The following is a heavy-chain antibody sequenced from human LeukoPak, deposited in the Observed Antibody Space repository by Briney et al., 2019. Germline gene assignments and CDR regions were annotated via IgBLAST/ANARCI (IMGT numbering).Heavy chain of an antibody. D-gene: IGHD3-22*01. CDR2: ISSSSSTI. CDR1: GFTFSSYS. J-gene: IGHJ4*02. Sequence: GGSLRLSCAASGFTFSSYSMNWVRQAPGKGLEWVSYISSSSSTIYYADSVKGRFTISRDNAKNSLYLQMNSLRAEDTAVYYCAKVGYYDSSGPFTLWGQGTLVTVSS. CDR3: AKVGYYDSSGPFTL. V-gene: IGHV3-48*01.